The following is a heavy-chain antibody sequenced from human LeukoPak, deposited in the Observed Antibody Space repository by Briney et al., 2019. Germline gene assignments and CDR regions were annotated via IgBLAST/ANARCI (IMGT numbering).Heavy chain of an antibody. CDR1: GGSISSGGYY. J-gene: IGHJ4*02. D-gene: IGHD3-22*01. Sequence: SQTLSLTCTVSGGSISSGGYYWSWIRQHPGKGLEWIGYIYYSGSTYYNPSLKSRVTISVDTSKNQFSLKLSSVTAADTAVYYRARRGYDSSGYESHFDYWGQGTLVTVSS. V-gene: IGHV4-31*03. CDR3: ARRGYDSSGYESHFDY. CDR2: IYYSGST.